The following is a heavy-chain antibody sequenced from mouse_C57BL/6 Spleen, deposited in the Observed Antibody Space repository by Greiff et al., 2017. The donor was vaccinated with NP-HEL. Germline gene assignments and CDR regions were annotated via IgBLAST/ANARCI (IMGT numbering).Heavy chain of an antibody. Sequence: QVQLQQSDAELVKPGASVKISCKVSGYTFTDYTIHWMKQRPEQGLEWIGYIYPRDGSTKYNEKFTGKATLTADPSSSTAYMQLNSLTSEDAAFYFCARAPSYSVSSANYFDYWGQGTTLTVSS. V-gene: IGHV1-78*01. J-gene: IGHJ2*01. CDR2: IYPRDGST. CDR3: ARAPSYSVSSANYFDY. D-gene: IGHD1-1*01. CDR1: GYTFTDYT.